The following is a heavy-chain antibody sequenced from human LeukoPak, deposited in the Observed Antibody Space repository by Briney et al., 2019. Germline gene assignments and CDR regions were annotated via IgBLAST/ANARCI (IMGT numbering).Heavy chain of an antibody. Sequence: GGSLRLSCAASGFTFSSYAMSWVRQAPGKGLEWVSAISDSGGSTYYADSVKGRFTISRDNSKNTLYLQMNSLRAEDTAVYYCAKGSRNGYSSGWYFDYWGQGTLVTVSS. CDR1: GFTFSSYA. CDR3: AKGSRNGYSSGWYFDY. J-gene: IGHJ4*02. D-gene: IGHD6-19*01. CDR2: ISDSGGST. V-gene: IGHV3-23*01.